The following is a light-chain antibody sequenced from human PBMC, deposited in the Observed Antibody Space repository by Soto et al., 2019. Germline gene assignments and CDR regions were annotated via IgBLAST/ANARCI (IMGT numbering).Light chain of an antibody. CDR1: QSVSSY. CDR2: DAS. CDR3: QQEST. Sequence: EIVLTQSPATLSLSPGERATLSCRASQSVSSYLAWYQQKPGQAPRLLIYDASNRATGIPARFSGSGSGTDFTPTISILEPEDFAVYYCQQESTFGKGTNLEI. J-gene: IGKJ2*01. V-gene: IGKV3-11*01.